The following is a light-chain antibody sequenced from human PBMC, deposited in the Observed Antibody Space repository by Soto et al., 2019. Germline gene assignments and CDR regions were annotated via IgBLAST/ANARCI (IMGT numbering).Light chain of an antibody. CDR2: SNN. Sequence: QSVLTQPPSASGTPGQRVTISCSGSSSNIGSNYVYWYQQLPGTAHKLLIYSNNQRPSGVPDRFSGSKSGTSASLAISGLRSEDEADYYCAAWDDSLSGYVFGTGTKVTVL. CDR1: SSNIGSNY. J-gene: IGLJ1*01. CDR3: AAWDDSLSGYV. V-gene: IGLV1-47*02.